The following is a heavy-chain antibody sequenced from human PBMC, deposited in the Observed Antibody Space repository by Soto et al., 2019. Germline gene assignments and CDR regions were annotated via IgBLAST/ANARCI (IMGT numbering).Heavy chain of an antibody. Sequence: LSLTCTVSGGSISSSSYYWGWIRQPPGKGLEWIGSIYYSGSTYYNPSLKSRVTISVDTSKNQFSLKLSSVTAADTAVYYCARRTTMVRGVSRRGFDYWGQGTLVTVSS. CDR2: IYYSGST. V-gene: IGHV4-39*01. CDR3: ARRTTMVRGVSRRGFDY. CDR1: GGSISSSSYY. J-gene: IGHJ4*02. D-gene: IGHD3-10*01.